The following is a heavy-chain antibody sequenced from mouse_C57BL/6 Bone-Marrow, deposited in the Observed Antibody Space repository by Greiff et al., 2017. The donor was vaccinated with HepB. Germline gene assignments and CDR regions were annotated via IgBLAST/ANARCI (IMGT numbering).Heavy chain of an antibody. Sequence: VQLQQPGAELVRPGTSVKLSCKASGYTFTSYWMHWVKQRPGQGLEWIGVIDLSDSYINYNQKFKGKATLTVDTSYSTAYMQLSSLTSEDSAVYYCSRARDYDGRFAYWGQGTLVTVSA. D-gene: IGHD2-4*01. CDR2: IDLSDSYI. J-gene: IGHJ3*01. CDR1: GYTFTSYW. V-gene: IGHV1-59*01. CDR3: SRARDYDGRFAY.